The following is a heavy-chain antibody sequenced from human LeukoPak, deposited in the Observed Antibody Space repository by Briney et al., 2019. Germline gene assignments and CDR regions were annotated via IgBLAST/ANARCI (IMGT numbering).Heavy chain of an antibody. D-gene: IGHD3-3*02. V-gene: IGHV5-51*01. CDR3: ARRRHFWSGYYTHLYYFDY. CDR1: GYSFTSYW. J-gene: IGHJ4*02. CDR2: IYPGDSDT. Sequence: GESLKISCKGSGYSFTSYWIGWVRQMPGKGLEGMGIIYPGDSDTRYSPSFQGQVTISADKSISTAYLQWSSLKASDTAMYYCARRRHFWSGYYTHLYYFDYWGQGTLVTVSS.